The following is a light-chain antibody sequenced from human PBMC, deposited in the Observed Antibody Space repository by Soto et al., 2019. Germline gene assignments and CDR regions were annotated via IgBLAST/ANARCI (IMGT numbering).Light chain of an antibody. CDR2: GAS. CDR3: QQYGNSKT. V-gene: IGKV3-20*01. J-gene: IGKJ1*01. Sequence: EIVLTQSPGTLSLSPGERATLSCRASQSVSSNYLAWYQQKPGQAPRLLIYGASSRATGIPDRFSGSGSGTDFNLTISRLESEDFAVYYCQQYGNSKTFGQGTKVEIK. CDR1: QSVSSNY.